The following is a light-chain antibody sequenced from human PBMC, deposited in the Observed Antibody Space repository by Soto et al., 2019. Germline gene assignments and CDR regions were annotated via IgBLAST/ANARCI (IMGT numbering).Light chain of an antibody. Sequence: DIQMTQSPSSLSASVGDRVTITWQASQDISNYLNWYQQKPGKAPKLLIYDASNLETGFPSRFSGSGSGTDFTFTISSLQPEDIATYYCQQYDNLPTFTFGPGTKVDIK. V-gene: IGKV1-33*01. J-gene: IGKJ3*01. CDR3: QQYDNLPTFT. CDR2: DAS. CDR1: QDISNY.